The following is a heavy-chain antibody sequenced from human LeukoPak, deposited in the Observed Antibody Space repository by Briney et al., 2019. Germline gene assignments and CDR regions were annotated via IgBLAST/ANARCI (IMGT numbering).Heavy chain of an antibody. CDR3: ARTSKGYCSSTSCYTDRFDP. CDR1: GFTFDDYG. V-gene: IGHV3-20*04. Sequence: GGPLRLSCAASGFTFDDYGMSWVRQAPGKGLEWVSGINWNGGSTGYADSVKGRFTISRDNAKNSLYLQMNSLRAEDTALYYCARTSKGYCSSTSCYTDRFDPWGQGTLVTVSS. J-gene: IGHJ5*02. D-gene: IGHD2-2*02. CDR2: INWNGGST.